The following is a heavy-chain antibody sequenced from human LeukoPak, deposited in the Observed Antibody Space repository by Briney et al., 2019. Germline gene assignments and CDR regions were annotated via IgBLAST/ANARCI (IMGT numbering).Heavy chain of an antibody. J-gene: IGHJ4*02. V-gene: IGHV1-46*01. CDR1: GYTFTNYY. CDR2: INPSGGST. Sequence: PSASVKVSCKASGYTFTNYYIHWVRQAHGQGLEWMGVINPSGGSTTYAQKFQGRVTMTRDTSTSSVYMELSSLRFEDTAVYYCARELHSSGYYYFDFWGQGTLVTVSS. D-gene: IGHD6-19*01. CDR3: ARELHSSGYYYFDF.